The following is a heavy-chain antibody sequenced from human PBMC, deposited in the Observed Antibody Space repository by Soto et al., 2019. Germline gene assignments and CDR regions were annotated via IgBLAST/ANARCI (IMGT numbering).Heavy chain of an antibody. CDR2: VSYDGSNK. J-gene: IGHJ4*02. V-gene: IGHV3-30-3*01. Sequence: QVQLVESGGGVVQPGRSLRLSCAASGFTFSSYAMHWVRQAPGKGLEWVAVVSYDGSNKYYADSVKGRFTISRDNSKNTLYLQMNSLRAEDTDVYYCARDRGGSSGYYLDYWGQGTLVTVSS. CDR1: GFTFSSYA. CDR3: ARDRGGSSGYYLDY. D-gene: IGHD3-22*01.